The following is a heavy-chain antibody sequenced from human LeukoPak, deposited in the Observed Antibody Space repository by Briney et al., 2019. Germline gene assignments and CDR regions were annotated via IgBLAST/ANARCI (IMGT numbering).Heavy chain of an antibody. Sequence: KPSETLSLTCTVSGGSTSSSSYYWGWIRQPPGKGLEWIGSIYYSGSTYYNPSLKSRVTISVDTSKNQFSLKLSSVTAADTAVYYCARVEPTTDQHFDYWGQGTLVTVSS. CDR3: ARVEPTTDQHFDY. D-gene: IGHD4-11*01. CDR1: GGSTSSSSYY. CDR2: IYYSGST. V-gene: IGHV4-39*07. J-gene: IGHJ4*02.